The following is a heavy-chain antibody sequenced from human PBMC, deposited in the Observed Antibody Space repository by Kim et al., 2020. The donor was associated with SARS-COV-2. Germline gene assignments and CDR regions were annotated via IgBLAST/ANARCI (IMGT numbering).Heavy chain of an antibody. V-gene: IGHV3-30-3*01. CDR1: GFTFSSYA. Sequence: GGSLRLSCAASGFTFSSYAMHWVRQAPGKGLEWVAVISYDGSNKYYADSVKGRFTISRDNSKNTLYLQMNSLRAEDTAVYYCARGATVDYDDAFDIWGQG. CDR3: ARGATVDYDDAFDI. J-gene: IGHJ3*02. D-gene: IGHD3-16*01. CDR2: ISYDGSNK.